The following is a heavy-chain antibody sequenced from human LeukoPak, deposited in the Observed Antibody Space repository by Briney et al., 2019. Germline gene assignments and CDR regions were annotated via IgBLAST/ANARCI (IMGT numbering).Heavy chain of an antibody. J-gene: IGHJ4*02. CDR2: VTYDGTNE. Sequence: LSGGSLRLSCAASEFTFRSYSMHWVRQAPGKGLEWVGVVTYDGTNEYYLDSMKGRFTISRDNSKNTLYLQMNSLRAEDTAVYYCARRYFDYWGQGTLVTVS. V-gene: IGHV3-30-3*01. CDR3: ARRYFDY. CDR1: EFTFRSYS.